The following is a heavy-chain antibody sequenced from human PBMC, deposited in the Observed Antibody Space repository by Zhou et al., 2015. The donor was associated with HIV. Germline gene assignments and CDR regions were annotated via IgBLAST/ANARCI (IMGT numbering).Heavy chain of an antibody. Sequence: QVQLVQSGAEVKKPGSSVKVSCKASGGTFSNFALSWVRQAPGQGLEWMGAIIPIVNTTNYAQKFQGRVSITADESTSTAYMELSNLRSEDTAVYYCAREGYCSSTSCSNWFDPWGQGTLVTVSS. CDR2: IIPIVNTT. CDR3: AREGYCSSTSCSNWFDP. V-gene: IGHV1-69*01. J-gene: IGHJ5*02. D-gene: IGHD2-2*01. CDR1: GGTFSNFA.